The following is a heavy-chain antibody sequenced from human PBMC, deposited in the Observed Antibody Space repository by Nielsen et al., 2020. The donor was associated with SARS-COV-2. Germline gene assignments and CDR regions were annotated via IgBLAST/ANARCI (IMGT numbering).Heavy chain of an antibody. V-gene: IGHV1-2*02. D-gene: IGHD3/OR15-3a*01. J-gene: IGHJ6*02. CDR2: INPDSGGT. CDR3: ARARATIFGLVMSYGMDV. CDR1: GYTFTGYY. Sequence: ASVTVSCKASGYTFTGYYIHWVRQAPGQGLEWMGWINPDSGGTNYAQKFQGTVTMTRDASISTVYMELTSDDTAVYYCARARATIFGLVMSYGMDVWGQGTTVAVSS.